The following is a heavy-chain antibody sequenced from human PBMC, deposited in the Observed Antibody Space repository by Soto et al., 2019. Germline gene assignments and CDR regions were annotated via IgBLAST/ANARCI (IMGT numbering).Heavy chain of an antibody. Sequence: GGSLRLSCAASGFTFSSYGMHWVRQAPGKGLEWVAVISYDGSNKYYADSVKGRFTISRDNAKNSLYLQMNSLRAEHTAVYYCARVRGYSYGHFDYWGQGTLVTVSS. CDR1: GFTFSSYG. CDR3: ARVRGYSYGHFDY. J-gene: IGHJ4*02. V-gene: IGHV3-30*03. D-gene: IGHD5-18*01. CDR2: ISYDGSNK.